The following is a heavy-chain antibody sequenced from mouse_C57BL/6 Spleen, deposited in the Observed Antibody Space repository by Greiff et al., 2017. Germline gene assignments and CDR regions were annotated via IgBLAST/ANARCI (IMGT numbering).Heavy chain of an antibody. V-gene: IGHV5-17*01. CDR1: GFTFSDYG. J-gene: IGHJ3*01. Sequence: EVKLVESGGGLVKPGGSLKLSCAASGFTFSDYGMHWVRQAPEKGLEWVAYISSGSSTIYYADTVKGRFPISRDNAKNTLFLQMTSLRSEDTAMYYCARPYDYDAGFAYWGQGTLVTVSA. CDR2: ISSGSSTI. CDR3: ARPYDYDAGFAY. D-gene: IGHD2-4*01.